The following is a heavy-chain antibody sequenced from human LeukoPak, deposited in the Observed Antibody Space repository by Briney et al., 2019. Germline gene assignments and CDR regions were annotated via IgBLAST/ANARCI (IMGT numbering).Heavy chain of an antibody. CDR1: GGSISNGTSY. CDR3: ARGPPDFYNSGSYYNGYNWFDS. J-gene: IGHJ5*01. V-gene: IGHV4-61*02. CDR2: IYSSGST. D-gene: IGHD3-10*01. Sequence: PSETLSLTCTVSGGSISNGTSYWTWIRQPAGKSLEWLGRIYSSGSTNYNPSLKSRVTISADTSKNQFSLTLTSATAADTAVYYCARGPPDFYNSGSYYNGYNWFDSWGQGTLVTVST.